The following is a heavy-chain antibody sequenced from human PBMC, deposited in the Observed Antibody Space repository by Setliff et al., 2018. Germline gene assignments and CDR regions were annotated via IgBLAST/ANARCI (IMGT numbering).Heavy chain of an antibody. CDR3: ASRGGFLYYYYYGMDV. V-gene: IGHV3-30-3*01. Sequence: PGGSLRLSCAASGFTFSSYAMHWVRQAPGKGLVWVAVISYDGSNKYYADSVKGRFTISRDNSKNTLYLQMNSLRAEDTAVYYCASRGGFLYYYYYGMDVWGQGTTVTVSS. J-gene: IGHJ6*02. CDR2: ISYDGSNK. CDR1: GFTFSSYA. D-gene: IGHD3-10*01.